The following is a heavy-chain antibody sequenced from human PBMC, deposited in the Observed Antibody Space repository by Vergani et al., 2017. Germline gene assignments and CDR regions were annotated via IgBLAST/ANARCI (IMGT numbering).Heavy chain of an antibody. Sequence: QVQLVESGGGVVQPGRSLRLSCAASGFTFSSYGMHWVRQAPGKGLEWVAVISYDGSNKYYADSVKDRFTISRDNSKNTLYLQMNSLRAEDTAVYYCAKDYDSSGYYGVRFDYWGQGTLVTVSS. J-gene: IGHJ4*02. CDR3: AKDYDSSGYYGVRFDY. CDR2: ISYDGSNK. CDR1: GFTFSSYG. D-gene: IGHD3-22*01. V-gene: IGHV3-30*18.